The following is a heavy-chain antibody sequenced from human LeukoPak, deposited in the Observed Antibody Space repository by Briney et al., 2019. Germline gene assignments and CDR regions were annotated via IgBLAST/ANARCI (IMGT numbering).Heavy chain of an antibody. CDR1: GYTFTGYY. CDR3: ARATAASDAFDI. J-gene: IGHJ3*02. V-gene: IGHV1-2*02. Sequence: GSVKVSCKASGYTFTGYYMHWVRQAPGQGLEWMGWINPNSGGTNYAQKFQGRVTMTRDTSISTAYMELSRLRSDDTAVYYCARATAASDAFDIWGQGTMVTVSS. D-gene: IGHD6-13*01. CDR2: INPNSGGT.